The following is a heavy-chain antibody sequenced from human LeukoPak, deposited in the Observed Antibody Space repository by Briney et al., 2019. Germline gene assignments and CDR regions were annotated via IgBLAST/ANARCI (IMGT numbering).Heavy chain of an antibody. Sequence: PSETLSLTCTVSGGSISSFYWSWIRQPPGKGLEWIGYIYHSGSTNYNPSLKSRVTISVDTSKNQFSLKLSSVTAADMAVYYCASHYYYDSSGYYSPWGQGTLVTVSS. J-gene: IGHJ5*02. D-gene: IGHD3-22*01. V-gene: IGHV4-59*01. CDR3: ASHYYYDSSGYYSP. CDR2: IYHSGST. CDR1: GGSISSFY.